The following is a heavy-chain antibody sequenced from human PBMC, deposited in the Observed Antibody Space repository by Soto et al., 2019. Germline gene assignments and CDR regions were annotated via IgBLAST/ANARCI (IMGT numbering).Heavy chain of an antibody. CDR2: ISYDGSNK. Sequence: GSLRLSCAASGFTFGAYGMYWVRQAPGKGLEWVAVISYDGSNKYYADSVKGRFTISRDNSKNTLYLQMNSLRAEDTAIYYCARASGESYPGSRVFDSWGQGTRVTVSS. V-gene: IGHV3-30*03. CDR1: GFTFGAYG. J-gene: IGHJ4*02. CDR3: ARASGESYPGSRVFDS. D-gene: IGHD3-10*01.